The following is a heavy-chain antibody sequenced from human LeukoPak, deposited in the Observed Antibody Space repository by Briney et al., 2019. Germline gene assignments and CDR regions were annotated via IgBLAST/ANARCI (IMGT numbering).Heavy chain of an antibody. J-gene: IGHJ5*02. D-gene: IGHD3-10*01. CDR1: GYTFTSYD. V-gene: IGHV1-3*03. Sequence: ASVKVSCKASGYTFTSYDINWVRQATGQGLEWMGWINAGNGNTKYSQEFQGRVTITRDTSASTAYMELSSLRSEDMAVYYCARDADYYGSGTYGFDPWGQGTLVTVSS. CDR2: INAGNGNT. CDR3: ARDADYYGSGTYGFDP.